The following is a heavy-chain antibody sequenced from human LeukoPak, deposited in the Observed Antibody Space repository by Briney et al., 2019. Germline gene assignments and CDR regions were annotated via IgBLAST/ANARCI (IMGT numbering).Heavy chain of an antibody. CDR3: AREDYGGNSNYFDY. D-gene: IGHD4-23*01. Sequence: PSETLSLTCTASGGSISSYYWSWIRQPPGKGLEWIGYIYYSGSTNYNPSLKSRVTISVDTSKNQFSLKLSSVTAADTAVYYCAREDYGGNSNYFDYWGQGTLVTVSS. V-gene: IGHV4-59*01. J-gene: IGHJ4*02. CDR1: GGSISSYY. CDR2: IYYSGST.